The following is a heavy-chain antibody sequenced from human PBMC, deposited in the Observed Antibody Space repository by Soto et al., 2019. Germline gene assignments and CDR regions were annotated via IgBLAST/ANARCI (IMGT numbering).Heavy chain of an antibody. CDR2: INQNGGT. CDR3: ARGPDYYFDY. CDR1: GGSLRGYY. J-gene: IGHJ4*02. V-gene: IGHV4-34*01. Sequence: SETLSLTCAVNGGSLRGYYWNWIRQSPGKGLEWIGEINQNGGTKYNPSLKSRVSISVVASTNHFSLKLSSMSAADTAVYYCARGPDYYFDYWGQGTLVTVSS. D-gene: IGHD3-10*01.